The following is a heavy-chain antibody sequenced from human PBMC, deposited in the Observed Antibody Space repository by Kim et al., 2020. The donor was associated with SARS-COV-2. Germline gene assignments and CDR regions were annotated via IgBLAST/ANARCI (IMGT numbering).Heavy chain of an antibody. V-gene: IGHV1-2*02. J-gene: IGHJ3*01. CDR3: ARGANTLSAFDL. CDR2: T. Sequence: TKYEGRFPGRVTMTRDTSISTVYMELSRLKSDDTAVYYCARGANTLSAFDLWGQGTMVTVSS.